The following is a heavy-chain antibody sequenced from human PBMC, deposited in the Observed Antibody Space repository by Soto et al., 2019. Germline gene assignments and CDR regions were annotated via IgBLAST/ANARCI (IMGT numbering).Heavy chain of an antibody. D-gene: IGHD6-13*01. J-gene: IGHJ6*02. CDR2: IYPGESDT. CDR3: ARSIAAAGTFAYYYYGMDV. V-gene: IGHV5-51*01. Sequence: GESLKISCKGSGYSFTSYWIGWVRQMPGKGLEWVGIIYPGESDTRYSPSFQGQVTISADKSISTAYLQWSSLKASDTTMYYCARSIAAAGTFAYYYYGMDVWGQGTTVTVS. CDR1: GYSFTSYW.